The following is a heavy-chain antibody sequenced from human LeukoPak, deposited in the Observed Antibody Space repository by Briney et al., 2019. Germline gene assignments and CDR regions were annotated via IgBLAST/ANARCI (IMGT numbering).Heavy chain of an antibody. CDR3: ARSGSFAELLFDY. CDR1: GYTFTGYY. V-gene: IGHV1-2*02. J-gene: IGHJ4*02. CDR2: INPNSGGT. Sequence: GASVKVSCKTSGYTFTGYYMHWVRQAPGQGLEWMGWINPNSGGTNYAQKFQGRVTMTRDTSISTAYMELSRLRSDDTAVYYCARSGSFAELLFDYWGQGTLVTVSS. D-gene: IGHD2-15*01.